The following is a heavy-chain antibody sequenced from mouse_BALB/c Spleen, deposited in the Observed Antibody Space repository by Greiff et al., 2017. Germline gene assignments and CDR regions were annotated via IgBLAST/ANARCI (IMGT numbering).Heavy chain of an antibody. CDR2: ISDGGSYT. CDR3: ARASPTVVAYYYAMDY. CDR1: GFTFSDYY. J-gene: IGHJ4*01. V-gene: IGHV5-4*02. Sequence: EVQVVESGGGLVKPGGSLKLSCAASGFTFSDYYMYWVRQTPEKRLEWVATISDGGSYTYYPDSVKGRFTISRDNAKNNLYLQMSSLKSEDTAMYYCARASPTVVAYYYAMDYWGQGTSVTVSS. D-gene: IGHD1-1*01.